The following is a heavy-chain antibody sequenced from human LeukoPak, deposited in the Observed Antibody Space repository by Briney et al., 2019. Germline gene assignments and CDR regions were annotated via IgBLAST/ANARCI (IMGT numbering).Heavy chain of an antibody. CDR2: IYYSGST. Sequence: SETLSLTCTVSGGSISSDDYYWSWIRQPPGKGLEWIGYIYYSGSTYYNPSLKSRVTISVDTSKNQFSLKLSSVTAADTAVYYCARVHYGSGSLYYYYYYIDVWGKGTTVTVSS. J-gene: IGHJ6*03. V-gene: IGHV4-30-4*08. D-gene: IGHD3-10*01. CDR3: ARVHYGSGSLYYYYYYIDV. CDR1: GGSISSDDYY.